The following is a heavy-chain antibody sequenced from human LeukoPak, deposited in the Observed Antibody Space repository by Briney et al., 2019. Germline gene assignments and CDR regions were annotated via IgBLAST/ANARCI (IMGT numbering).Heavy chain of an antibody. Sequence: GGSLRLSWAASGFTFSDYYMSWIRQDARKWLEWVSYISISSSYTNYADSVKGRFTISRDNAKNSLYLQMNSLRAEATAVYYCARDGGYCSGGSCYSLFDYWGQGTLVTVSS. CDR1: GFTFSDYY. CDR2: ISISSSYT. J-gene: IGHJ4*02. D-gene: IGHD2-15*01. CDR3: ARDGGYCSGGSCYSLFDY. V-gene: IGHV3-11*06.